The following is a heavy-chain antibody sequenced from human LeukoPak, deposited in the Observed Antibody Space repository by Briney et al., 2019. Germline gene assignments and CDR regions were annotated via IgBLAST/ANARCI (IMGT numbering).Heavy chain of an antibody. CDR1: GFTFSDYY. Sequence: GGSLRLSCAASGFTFSDYYMSWIRQAPGKGLEWVSYISSSGSTIYYADSVKGRFTISRDNAKNSLYLQMNSLRAEDTAVYYCAANPPRGAGNYYYFDYWGQGTLVTVSS. CDR2: ISSSGSTI. V-gene: IGHV3-11*01. CDR3: AANPPRGAGNYYYFDY. J-gene: IGHJ4*02. D-gene: IGHD1-7*01.